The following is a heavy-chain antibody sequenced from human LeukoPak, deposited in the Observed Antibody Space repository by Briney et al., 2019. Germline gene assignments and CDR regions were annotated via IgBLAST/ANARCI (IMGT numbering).Heavy chain of an antibody. V-gene: IGHV3-30*01. CDR3: AGDSSGYSDDAFDI. J-gene: IGHJ3*02. CDR1: GFTFSSYA. D-gene: IGHD3-22*01. Sequence: PGGSLRLSCAASGFTFSSYAMHWVRQAPGKGLEWVAVISYDGSNKYYADSAKGRFTISRDNSKNTLYLQMNSLRAEDTAVYYCAGDSSGYSDDAFDIWGQGTMVTVSS. CDR2: ISYDGSNK.